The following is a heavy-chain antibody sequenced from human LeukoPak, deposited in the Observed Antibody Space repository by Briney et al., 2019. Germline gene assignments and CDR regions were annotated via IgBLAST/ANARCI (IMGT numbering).Heavy chain of an antibody. CDR2: INPSGGST. D-gene: IGHD1-1*01. V-gene: IGHV1-46*01. CDR1: GYTFTSYY. CDR3: ARVFGVRNWNRDDDAFDI. J-gene: IGHJ3*02. Sequence: GASVKVSCKASGYTFTSYYMHWVRQAPGQGLEWMGIINPSGGSTSYAQKFQGRVTMTRDMSTGTVYMELSSLRSEDTAVYYCARVFGVRNWNRDDDAFDIWGQGTMVTVSS.